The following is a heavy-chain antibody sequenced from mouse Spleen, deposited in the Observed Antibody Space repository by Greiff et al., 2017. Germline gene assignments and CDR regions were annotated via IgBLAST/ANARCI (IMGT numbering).Heavy chain of an antibody. CDR2: INPSNGRT. J-gene: IGHJ4*01. V-gene: IGHV1S81*02. CDR1: GYTFTSYW. Sequence: VQLQQPGAELVKPGASVKLSCKASGYTFTSYWMHWVKQRPGQGLEWIGEINPSNGRTNYNEKFKSKATLTVDKSSSTAYMQLSSLTSEDSAVYYCARLGLSYAMDYWGQGTSVTVSS. CDR3: ARLGLSYAMDY.